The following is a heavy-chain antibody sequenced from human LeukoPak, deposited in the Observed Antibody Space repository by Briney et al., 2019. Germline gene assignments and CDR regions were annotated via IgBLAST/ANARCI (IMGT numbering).Heavy chain of an antibody. Sequence: SETLSLTCTVSGGSISSSSYYWGWIRQPPGKGLEWIGSIYYSGSTYYNPSLKSRVTISVDTSKNQFSLKLSSVTAADTAVYYCARRGTIQLWFDYWGQGTLVTVSS. J-gene: IGHJ4*02. V-gene: IGHV4-39*01. CDR3: ARRGTIQLWFDY. CDR2: IYYSGST. CDR1: GGSISSSSYY. D-gene: IGHD5-18*01.